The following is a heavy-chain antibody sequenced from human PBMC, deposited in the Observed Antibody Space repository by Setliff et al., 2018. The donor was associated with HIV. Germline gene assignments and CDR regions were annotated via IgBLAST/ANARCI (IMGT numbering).Heavy chain of an antibody. Sequence: SETLSLTCSVSGGSVGSGSYYWSWIRQSPGKGLEWLGYIYYSGSTTCNPSLRSRVTISIDTSKNQFSLNLRSVTAADTAVYYCARDPPGYGDSKDYWGQGKLVTV. V-gene: IGHV4-61*01. D-gene: IGHD4-17*01. J-gene: IGHJ4*02. CDR2: IYYSGST. CDR1: GGSVGSGSYY. CDR3: ARDPPGYGDSKDY.